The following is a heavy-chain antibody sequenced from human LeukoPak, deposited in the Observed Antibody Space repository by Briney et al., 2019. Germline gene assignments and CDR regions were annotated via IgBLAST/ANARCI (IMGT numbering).Heavy chain of an antibody. CDR3: AKDSGYSGYDSLDY. CDR2: ITSNSATI. Sequence: GGSLRLSCAASGFTFSVYSMNWVRQPPGMGLEWVSYITSNSATIQYADSVKGRFTISRDNAKNSLYLQMNSLRAEDTALYYCAKDSGYSGYDSLDYWGQGTLVTVSS. J-gene: IGHJ4*02. V-gene: IGHV3-48*04. D-gene: IGHD5-12*01. CDR1: GFTFSVYS.